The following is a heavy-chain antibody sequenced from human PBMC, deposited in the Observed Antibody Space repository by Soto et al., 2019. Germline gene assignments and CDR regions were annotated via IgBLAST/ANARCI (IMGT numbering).Heavy chain of an antibody. CDR1: GGTFSSYA. Sequence: QVQLVQSGAEVKKPGASVKVSCKASGGTFSSYAISWVRQAPGQGLEWMGGINPIFGTANYAQKFQGRVTITADESTSTAYMELSSLRSEDTAVYYCARDLGYYDFGSGYLPRMGYGMDVWGQGTTVTVSS. J-gene: IGHJ6*02. V-gene: IGHV1-69*12. CDR2: INPIFGTA. CDR3: ARDLGYYDFGSGYLPRMGYGMDV. D-gene: IGHD3-3*01.